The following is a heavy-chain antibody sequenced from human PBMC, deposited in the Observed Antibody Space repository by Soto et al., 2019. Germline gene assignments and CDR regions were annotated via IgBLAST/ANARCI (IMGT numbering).Heavy chain of an antibody. CDR2: INFRGRT. CDR1: GGSISSAESY. Sequence: SETLSLTCSVPGGSISSAESYWSWIRQHPGKGPEWIAFINFRGRTSYNPSLRSRVTISADTSMNQFSLNLTSVTAADTAVYYCAKGGASSQWFAPWGRGTLVTV. CDR3: AKGGASSQWFAP. J-gene: IGHJ5*02. V-gene: IGHV4-31*03. D-gene: IGHD2-15*01.